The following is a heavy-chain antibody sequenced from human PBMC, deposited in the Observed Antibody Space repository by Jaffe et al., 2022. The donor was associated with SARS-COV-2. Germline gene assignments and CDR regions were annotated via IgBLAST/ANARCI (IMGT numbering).Heavy chain of an antibody. V-gene: IGHV1-18*01. CDR3: AATPSSDHPYYYYGMDV. CDR1: GYTFTSYG. Sequence: QVQLVQSGAEVKKPGASVKVSCKASGYTFTSYGISWVRQAPGQGLEWMGWISAYNGNTNYAQKLQGRVTMTTDTSTSTAYMELRSLRSDDTAVYYCAATPSSDHPYYYYGMDVWGQGTTVTVSS. CDR2: ISAYNGNT. D-gene: IGHD6-13*01. J-gene: IGHJ6*02.